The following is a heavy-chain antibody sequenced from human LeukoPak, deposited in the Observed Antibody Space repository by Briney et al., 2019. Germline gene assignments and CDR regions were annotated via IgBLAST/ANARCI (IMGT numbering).Heavy chain of an antibody. J-gene: IGHJ3*02. CDR1: RSNFFNYG. Sequence: ASAKGSCRALRSNFFNYGISWVGQDPGHGVAVMGWNSVYKGNRNYAQKFQGRITMTTDTSTSTAYMELRSLNSDDTAVYYCARVYYDFWSGYYVAFDIWGQGTMVTVSS. V-gene: IGHV1-18*01. CDR3: ARVYYDFWSGYYVAFDI. D-gene: IGHD3-3*01. CDR2: NSVYKGNR.